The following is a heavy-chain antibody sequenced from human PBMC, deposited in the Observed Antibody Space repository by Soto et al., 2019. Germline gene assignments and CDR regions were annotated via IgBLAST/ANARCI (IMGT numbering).Heavy chain of an antibody. Sequence: GGSLRLACAASGFTVSSYGMSWVRQAPGKGLEWVANIKQDGSEKYYVDSVKGRFTISRDNAKNSLYLQMNSLRAEDTAVYYCAREMDYYYYMDVWGKGTTVTVSS. V-gene: IGHV3-7*01. CDR2: IKQDGSEK. J-gene: IGHJ6*03. D-gene: IGHD2-8*01. CDR3: AREMDYYYYMDV. CDR1: GFTVSSYG.